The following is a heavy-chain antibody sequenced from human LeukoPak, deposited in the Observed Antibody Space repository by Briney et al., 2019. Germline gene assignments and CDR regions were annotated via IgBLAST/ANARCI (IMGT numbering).Heavy chain of an antibody. CDR2: INHSGST. Sequence: SETLSLTCAVYGGSFSGYCWSWIRQPPGKGLEWIGEINHSGSTNYNPSLKSRVTISVDTSKNQFSLKLSSVTAADTAVYYCARTRYCSGGSCFYFDYWGQGTLVTVSS. V-gene: IGHV4-34*01. CDR3: ARTRYCSGGSCFYFDY. J-gene: IGHJ4*02. D-gene: IGHD2-15*01. CDR1: GGSFSGYC.